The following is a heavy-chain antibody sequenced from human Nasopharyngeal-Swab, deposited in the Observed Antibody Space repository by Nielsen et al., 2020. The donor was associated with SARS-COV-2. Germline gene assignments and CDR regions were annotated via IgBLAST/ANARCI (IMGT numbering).Heavy chain of an antibody. Sequence: ETLSLTCTVSGDSISSSVYYWGWIRQSPGKGLEWLGSLIYTGTTYYNRSLKSRVSMSVDTSKDQFSLRLSSVTAADTAVYYCARLRRGFYYYTDVWGKGTTVTVSS. CDR2: LIYTGTT. CDR3: ARLRRGFYYYTDV. J-gene: IGHJ6*03. V-gene: IGHV4-39*01. CDR1: GDSISSSVYY.